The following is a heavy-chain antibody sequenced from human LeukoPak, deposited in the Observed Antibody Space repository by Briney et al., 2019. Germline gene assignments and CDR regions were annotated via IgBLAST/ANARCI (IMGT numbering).Heavy chain of an antibody. CDR1: GFTFGKYW. D-gene: IGHD3-3*01. CDR3: ARDQYDTWSRRGNFDS. J-gene: IGHJ4*02. Sequence: GGSLRLSCVASGFTFGKYWMSWVRQAPGKGLKWVANIKLDGSEKNYVDSVKGRFTISRDNTKDSLYLQMNSLRAEDTAVFYCARDQYDTWSRRGNFDSWGQGTLVIVSS. V-gene: IGHV3-7*03. CDR2: IKLDGSEK.